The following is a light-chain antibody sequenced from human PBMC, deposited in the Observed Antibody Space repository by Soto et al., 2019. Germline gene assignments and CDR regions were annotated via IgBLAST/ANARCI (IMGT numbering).Light chain of an antibody. V-gene: IGLV2-8*01. J-gene: IGLJ1*01. CDR1: SSDVGGYNY. CDR2: EVS. CDR3: SSYAGSNNFEV. Sequence: QSVLTQPPSASGSPGQSVTISCTGTSSDVGGYNYVSWYQQHPGKAPKLMIYEVSKRPPGVPDRFSGSKSGNTASLTVSGLQAEDEADYYCSSYAGSNNFEVFGTGTKVTVL.